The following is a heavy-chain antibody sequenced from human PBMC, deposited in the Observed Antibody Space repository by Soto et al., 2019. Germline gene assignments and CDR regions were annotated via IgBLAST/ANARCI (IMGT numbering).Heavy chain of an antibody. Sequence: EVQLVESGGGLVQPGGSPRLSCAASGFTVSSYEMDWVRQAPGKGLEWVAYISISGGTIYYGDSVEGRFTISRDNADNSLYLQMNSLRAEDTAVYYCTKEKSVINSGYDAFDIWGRGTVVTVSS. CDR3: TKEKSVINSGYDAFDI. CDR1: GFTVSSYE. CDR2: ISISGGTI. D-gene: IGHD5-12*01. J-gene: IGHJ3*02. V-gene: IGHV3-48*03.